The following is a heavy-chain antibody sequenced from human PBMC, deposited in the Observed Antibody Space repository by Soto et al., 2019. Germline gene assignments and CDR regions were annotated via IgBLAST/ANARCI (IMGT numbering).Heavy chain of an antibody. Sequence: GGSLRLSCAASGFTFSSYGMHWVRQAPGKGPEWVAVIWYDGSNKYYADSVKGRFTISRDNSKNTLYLQMNSLRAEDTAVYYCARDHYYDSSGYYDFDYWGQGTLVTVSS. CDR1: GFTFSSYG. CDR2: IWYDGSNK. V-gene: IGHV3-33*01. J-gene: IGHJ4*02. D-gene: IGHD3-22*01. CDR3: ARDHYYDSSGYYDFDY.